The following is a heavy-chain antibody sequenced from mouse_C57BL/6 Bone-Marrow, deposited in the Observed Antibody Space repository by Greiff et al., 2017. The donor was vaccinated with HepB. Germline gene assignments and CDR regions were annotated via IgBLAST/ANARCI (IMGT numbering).Heavy chain of an antibody. CDR3: ARAYYRNTWYLDV. Sequence: EVKLMESGGGLVQPGGSLKLSCAASGFTFSDYYMYWVRQTPEKRLEWVADISNGGGSTYYPDTVKGRFTFSRDNAKNTLYLQKSRLKSGDTAMYYCARAYYRNTWYLDVWGTGTTVTVSS. J-gene: IGHJ1*03. V-gene: IGHV5-12*01. D-gene: IGHD2-5*01. CDR2: ISNGGGST. CDR1: GFTFSDYY.